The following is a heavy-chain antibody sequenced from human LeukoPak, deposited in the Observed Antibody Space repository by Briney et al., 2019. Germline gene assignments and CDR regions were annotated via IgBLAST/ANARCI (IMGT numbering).Heavy chain of an antibody. CDR1: RGSISGYS. V-gene: IGHV4-59*12. Sequence: SETLSLTCTVSRGSISGYSWSWIRQSPGGGLEWIGYIYYSGDTAYNPSLRSRVTLSVDKSKNEFSLRLTSMTAADTAVYFCATLRRGDPIENWGQGTLVTVSS. CDR2: IYYSGDT. J-gene: IGHJ4*02. CDR3: ATLRRGDPIEN. D-gene: IGHD3-16*01.